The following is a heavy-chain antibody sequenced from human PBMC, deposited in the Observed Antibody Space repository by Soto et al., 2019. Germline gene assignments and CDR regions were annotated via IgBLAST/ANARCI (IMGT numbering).Heavy chain of an antibody. J-gene: IGHJ4*02. V-gene: IGHV1-58*01. CDR1: GFTFTSSA. D-gene: IGHD3-10*01. Sequence: SVKVSCKASGFTFTSSAVQWVRQARGQRLEWIGWIVVGSGNTNYAQKFQERVTITRDMSTSTAYMELSSLRSEDTAVYYCAAGPGYYYGSGSYLNFDYWGQGTLVTVSS. CDR3: AAGPGYYYGSGSYLNFDY. CDR2: IVVGSGNT.